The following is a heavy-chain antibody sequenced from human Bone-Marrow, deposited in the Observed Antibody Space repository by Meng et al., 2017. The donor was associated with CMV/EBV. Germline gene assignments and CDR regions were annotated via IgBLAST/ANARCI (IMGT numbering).Heavy chain of an antibody. D-gene: IGHD3-3*01. CDR1: RFTFSTYW. V-gene: IGHV3-7*01. J-gene: IGHJ4*02. CDR2: IKQDGSEK. Sequence: GESLKISCAASRFTFSTYWMSWVRQAPGKGLEWVANIKQDGSEKYYVDSVKGRFTISRDNAKNSLYLQMNSLRAEDTAVYYCARDRAWNDFWSGYYHYWGQGTLGTVSS. CDR3: ARDRAWNDFWSGYYHY.